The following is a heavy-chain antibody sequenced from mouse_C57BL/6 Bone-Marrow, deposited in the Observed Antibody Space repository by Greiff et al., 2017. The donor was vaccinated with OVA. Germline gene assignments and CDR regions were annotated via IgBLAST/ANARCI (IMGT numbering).Heavy chain of an antibody. V-gene: IGHV1-42*01. CDR3: ARVMDY. J-gene: IGHJ4*01. CDR2: INPSTGGT. CDR1: GYSFTGYY. Sequence: VQLQQSGPELVKPGASVKISCKASGYSFTGYYMNWVKQSPEKSLEWIGEINPSTGGTTYNQKLKAKATLTVDKSSSTAYMQLKSLTSEDSAVYYCARVMDYWGQGTSVTVSS.